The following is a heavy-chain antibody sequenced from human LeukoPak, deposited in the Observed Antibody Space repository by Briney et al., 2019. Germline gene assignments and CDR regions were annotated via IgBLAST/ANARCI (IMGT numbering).Heavy chain of an antibody. D-gene: IGHD2-2*01. CDR2: ISGSGGST. CDR3: AKDFGIVVVPAATPMYYFDY. Sequence: GGSLRLSCAASGFTFSSYAMSWVRQAPGKGLEWVSAISGSGGSTYYADSVKGRFTISRDNSKNTLDLQMNSLRAEDTAVYYCAKDFGIVVVPAATPMYYFDYWGQGTLVTVSS. CDR1: GFTFSSYA. J-gene: IGHJ4*02. V-gene: IGHV3-23*01.